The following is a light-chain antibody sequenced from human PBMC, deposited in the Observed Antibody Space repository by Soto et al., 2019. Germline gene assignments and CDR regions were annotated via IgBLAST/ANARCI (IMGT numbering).Light chain of an antibody. CDR1: QGISNY. J-gene: IGKJ3*01. CDR2: AAS. CDR3: QKYNSDPPGFT. Sequence: DIQMTQSPSSLSASVGDRVTITCRASQGISNYLAWYQQKPGKVPKLLIYAASTLQSEVPSRFSGSGSGTDFTLTISSMQPEDVATYYCQKYNSDPPGFTFGPGTKVDIK. V-gene: IGKV1-27*01.